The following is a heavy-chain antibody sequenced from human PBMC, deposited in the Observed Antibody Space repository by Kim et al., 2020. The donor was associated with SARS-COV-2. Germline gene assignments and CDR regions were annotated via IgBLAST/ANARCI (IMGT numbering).Heavy chain of an antibody. CDR2: ISSSGSTI. CDR1: GFTFSDYY. Sequence: GGSLRLSCAASGFTFSDYYMSWTRQAPGKGLEWVSYISSSGSTIYYADSVKGRFTISRDNAKNSLYLQMNSLRAEDTAVYYCARGKDCGGDCYSGAFDIWGQGTMVTVSS. D-gene: IGHD2-21*02. V-gene: IGHV3-11*04. J-gene: IGHJ3*02. CDR3: ARGKDCGGDCYSGAFDI.